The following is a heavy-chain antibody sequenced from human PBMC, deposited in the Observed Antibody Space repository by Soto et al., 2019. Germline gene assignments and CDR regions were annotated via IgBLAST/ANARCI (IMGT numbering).Heavy chain of an antibody. Sequence: SETLSLTCTVSGASITSTNWWSWVRQPPGKGLEWIGEIYYGGITNYNPSFKSRVTISVDTSKNQFSLNLRSVTAADTAVYYCARQVGVAEDYWGQGTLVTVSS. CDR1: GASITSTNW. J-gene: IGHJ4*02. CDR2: IYYGGIT. CDR3: ARQVGVAEDY. D-gene: IGHD1-26*01. V-gene: IGHV4-4*02.